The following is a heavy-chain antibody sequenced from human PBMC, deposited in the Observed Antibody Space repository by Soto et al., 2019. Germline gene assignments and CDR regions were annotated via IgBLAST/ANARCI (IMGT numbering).Heavy chain of an antibody. V-gene: IGHV4-30-4*01. CDR3: VRAVDTAMVTWSRPAFFDY. Sequence: SETLSLTCTVSGGSISSGDYYWSWIRQPPGKGLEWIGYIYYSGSTYYKPSLKSRVTISVDTSKNQFSLKLSSVTAADTAVYFCVRAVDTAMVTWSRPAFFDYWGQGTLVTVSS. D-gene: IGHD5-18*01. CDR2: IYYSGST. J-gene: IGHJ4*02. CDR1: GGSISSGDYY.